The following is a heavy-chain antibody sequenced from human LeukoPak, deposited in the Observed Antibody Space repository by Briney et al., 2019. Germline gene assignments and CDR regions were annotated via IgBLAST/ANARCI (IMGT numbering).Heavy chain of an antibody. V-gene: IGHV4-34*01. J-gene: IGHJ6*02. D-gene: IGHD2-2*01. CDR3: ARDAEYQLSFPDYYYCGMDV. Sequence: SETLSLTCAVYGGSFSGYYWSWIRQPPGKGRKWFGEINNIGSTNYNPSLKSRVTISVDTSKNQFSLRLSSVTAADTAVYYCARDAEYQLSFPDYYYCGMDVWGQGTTVTVSS. CDR1: GGSFSGYY. CDR2: INNIGST.